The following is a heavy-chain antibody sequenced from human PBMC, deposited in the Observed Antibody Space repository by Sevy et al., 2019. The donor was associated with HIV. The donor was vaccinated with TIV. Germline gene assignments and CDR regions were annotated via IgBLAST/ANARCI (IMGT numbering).Heavy chain of an antibody. V-gene: IGHV7-4-1*02. CDR1: GYTFTSYA. D-gene: IGHD1-26*01. CDR2: INTNTGNP. Sequence: ASVKVSCKASGYTFTSYAMNWVRQAPGQGLEWMGWINTNTGNPTYAQGFTGRFVFSLDTSVSTAYLQISSLKAEDTAVYYCARDGLPIRGGSYRGPYYYYYYGMDVWVQGTTVTVSS. CDR3: ARDGLPIRGGSYRGPYYYYYYGMDV. J-gene: IGHJ6*02.